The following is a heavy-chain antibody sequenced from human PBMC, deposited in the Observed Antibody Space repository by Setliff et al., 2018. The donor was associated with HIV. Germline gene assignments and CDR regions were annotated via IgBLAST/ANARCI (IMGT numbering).Heavy chain of an antibody. D-gene: IGHD3-3*01. CDR1: SGSISPYY. Sequence: SETLSLTCAVSSGSISPYYWSWIRQPPGRGLEWIGYIYYSGSTNYNPSLKSRVTISVDTSKNQFSPKLSSVTAADSAVYYCVRGLGYNFWSGYSPIGWFDPWGQGTLVTVSS. CDR3: VRGLGYNFWSGYSPIGWFDP. CDR2: IYYSGST. V-gene: IGHV4-59*01. J-gene: IGHJ5*02.